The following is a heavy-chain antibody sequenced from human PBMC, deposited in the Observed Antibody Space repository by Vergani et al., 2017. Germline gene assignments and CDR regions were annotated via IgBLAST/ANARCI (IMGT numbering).Heavy chain of an antibody. J-gene: IGHJ4*02. D-gene: IGHD3-9*01. V-gene: IGHV3-21*01. CDR1: GFTFSSYS. CDR3: AREGYDILTGESRAPVDY. Sequence: EVQLVESGGGLVKPGGSLRLSCAASGFTFSSYSMNWVRQAPGKGLEWVSSISSSSSYIYYADSVKGRFTISRDNAKNSLYLQMNSLRVEDTAVYYCAREGYDILTGESRAPVDYWGQGTLVTVSS. CDR2: ISSSSSYI.